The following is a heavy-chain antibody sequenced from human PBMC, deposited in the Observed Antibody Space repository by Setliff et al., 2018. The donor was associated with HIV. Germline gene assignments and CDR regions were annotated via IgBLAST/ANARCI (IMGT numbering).Heavy chain of an antibody. J-gene: IGHJ4*02. D-gene: IGHD5-12*01. CDR1: GFIFNNHG. V-gene: IGHV3-30*02. CDR3: ARGRGGWDGYGDY. Sequence: GGSLRLSCAASGFIFNNHGMHWVRQAPGKGLEWVTFIEFDGSDKYYVDSVKGRFTISRDNSKSMLYLQMNSLRVEDTAMYYCARGRGGWDGYGDYWGQGTLVTVSS. CDR2: IEFDGSDK.